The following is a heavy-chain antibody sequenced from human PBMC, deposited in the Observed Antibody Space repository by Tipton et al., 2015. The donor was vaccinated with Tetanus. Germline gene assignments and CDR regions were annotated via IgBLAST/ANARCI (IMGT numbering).Heavy chain of an antibody. CDR2: ISGSGGST. Sequence: SLRLSCAASGFTFSSYAMSWVRQAPGKGLEWVSAISGSGGSTYYADSVKGRFTISRDNSKNTLYLQMNSLRAEDTAVYYCAKDPKWLGWFGPWGQGTLVTVSS. V-gene: IGHV3-23*01. J-gene: IGHJ5*02. CDR3: AKDPKWLGWFGP. CDR1: GFTFSSYA. D-gene: IGHD6-19*01.